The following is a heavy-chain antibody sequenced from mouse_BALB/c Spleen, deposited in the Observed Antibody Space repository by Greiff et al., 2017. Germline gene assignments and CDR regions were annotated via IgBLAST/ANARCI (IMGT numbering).Heavy chain of an antibody. CDR3: AGYGSSFYAMDY. Sequence: QVQLQQSGPELVKPGASVKMSCKASGYTFTDYVISWVKQRTGQGLEWIGEIYPGSGSTYYNEKFKGKATLTADKSSNTAYMQLSSLTSEDTAVYYCAGYGSSFYAMDYWGQGTSVTVSS. CDR2: IYPGSGST. J-gene: IGHJ4*01. CDR1: GYTFTDYV. D-gene: IGHD1-1*01. V-gene: IGHV1-77*01.